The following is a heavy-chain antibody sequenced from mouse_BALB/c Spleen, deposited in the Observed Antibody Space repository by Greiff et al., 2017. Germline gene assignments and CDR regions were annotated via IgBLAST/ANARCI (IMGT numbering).Heavy chain of an antibody. Sequence: EVKLMESGGGLVKPGGSLKLSCAASGFTFSDYYMYWVRQTPEKRLEWVATISDGGSYTYYPDSVKGRFTISRDNAKNNLYLQMSSLKSEDTAMYYCARDEDGNRYAMDYWGQGTSVTVSS. J-gene: IGHJ4*01. CDR2: ISDGGSYT. CDR1: GFTFSDYY. D-gene: IGHD2-1*01. V-gene: IGHV5-4*02. CDR3: ARDEDGNRYAMDY.